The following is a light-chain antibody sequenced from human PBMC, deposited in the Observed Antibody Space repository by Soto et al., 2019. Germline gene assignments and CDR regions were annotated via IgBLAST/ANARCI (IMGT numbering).Light chain of an antibody. CDR1: QSVSSNY. J-gene: IGKJ1*01. V-gene: IGKV3-20*01. Sequence: EIVLTQSPGTLSLSPGERATLSCRSSQSVSSNYLAWYQQKPHQAPRLVIYDVSGRATGIPDRFSGSGSGTAFTRTISRLEPEDFAVYYCQQYGSSPTFGQGTKVEIK. CDR2: DVS. CDR3: QQYGSSPT.